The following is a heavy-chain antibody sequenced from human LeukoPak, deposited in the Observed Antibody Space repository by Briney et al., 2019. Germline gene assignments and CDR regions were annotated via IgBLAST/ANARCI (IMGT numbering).Heavy chain of an antibody. V-gene: IGHV3-30*04. CDR1: GFTFSSYA. D-gene: IGHD3-9*01. Sequence: GGSLRLSCAASGFTFSSYAMHWVRQAPGKGLEWVAVISYDGSNKYYADSVKGRFTISRDNSKNTLYLQMSSLRAEDTAVYYCAKILTDFDYWGQGTLVTVSS. CDR2: ISYDGSNK. CDR3: AKILTDFDY. J-gene: IGHJ4*02.